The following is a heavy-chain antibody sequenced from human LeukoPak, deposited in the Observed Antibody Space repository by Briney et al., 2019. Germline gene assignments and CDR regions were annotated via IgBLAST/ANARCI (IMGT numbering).Heavy chain of an antibody. CDR1: GFTFSNYS. Sequence: SGGSLRLSRAASGFTFSNYSMNWVRQAPGKGLEWLSYISSGSSITYYADSVKGRFTISRDNAKNSLYLQMNSLRAEDTAVYYCARDGGILVVGPFYMDVWGKGTTVTVSS. CDR2: ISSGSSIT. CDR3: ARDGGILVVGPFYMDV. V-gene: IGHV3-48*01. D-gene: IGHD6-19*01. J-gene: IGHJ6*03.